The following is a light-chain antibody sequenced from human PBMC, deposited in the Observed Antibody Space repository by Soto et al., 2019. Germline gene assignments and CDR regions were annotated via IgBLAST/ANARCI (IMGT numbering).Light chain of an antibody. J-gene: IGKJ1*01. Sequence: EIVMTQSPATLSVSPGERVTLSCRASQSINNKVAWYQQKPGQAPRLLIYGASTRATGISARFSGSGSGTEFTLTISSLQSEDFAVYYCQQYNNWPQTFGQGTKVDIK. CDR3: QQYNNWPQT. CDR1: QSINNK. CDR2: GAS. V-gene: IGKV3-15*01.